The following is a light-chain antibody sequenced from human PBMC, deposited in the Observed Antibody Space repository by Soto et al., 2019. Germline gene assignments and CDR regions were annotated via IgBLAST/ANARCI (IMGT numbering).Light chain of an antibody. Sequence: IQMTQSPSSLSASVGDRVTITCQASQDISNYLNWYQQKPGKAPKLLIYDASNLETGVPSRFSRIGSGTDFTFTISSLQPEDIATYYCQQYDNLPPFTFGPGTKVDIK. V-gene: IGKV1-33*01. J-gene: IGKJ3*01. CDR1: QDISNY. CDR2: DAS. CDR3: QQYDNLPPFT.